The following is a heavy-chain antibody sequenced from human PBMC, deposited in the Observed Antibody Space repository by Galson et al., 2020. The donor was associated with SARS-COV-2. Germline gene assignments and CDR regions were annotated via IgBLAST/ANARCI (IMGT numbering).Heavy chain of an antibody. CDR3: VRVIVIYRYHYDTPGTPSDVGFDP. Sequence: SETLSLTCSVSGGSISSGDYYWSWIRQSPGKGLEWLGNIYYTGSTNYSPSLKSRLTMSVDKSKNQFSLRLSSVTAADTAVYYCVRVIVIYRYHYDTPGTPSDVGFDPWGQGTLVTVSS. D-gene: IGHD3-22*01. V-gene: IGHV4-30-4*08. CDR1: GGSISSGDYY. J-gene: IGHJ5*02. CDR2: IYYTGST.